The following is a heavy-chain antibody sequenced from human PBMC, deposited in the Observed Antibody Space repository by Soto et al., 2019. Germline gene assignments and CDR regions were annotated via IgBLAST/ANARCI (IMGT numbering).Heavy chain of an antibody. CDR3: TAGGDSILPGPTDAFAI. V-gene: IGHV3-49*03. Sequence: PGGSLRLSCTASGLTFGDYAMTWFRQAPGKGLEWVGFIRSKAYGGTTEYAASVKGRFTISRDDSKSIAYLQMNSLKTEDTAVYYCTAGGDSILPGPTDAFAIWGQGTMVTVSS. CDR1: GLTFGDYA. CDR2: IRSKAYGGTT. D-gene: IGHD3-9*01. J-gene: IGHJ3*02.